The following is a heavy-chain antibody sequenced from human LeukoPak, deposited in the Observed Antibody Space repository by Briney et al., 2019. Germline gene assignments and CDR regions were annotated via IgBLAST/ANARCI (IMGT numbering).Heavy chain of an antibody. J-gene: IGHJ6*03. CDR1: GFTFDDYA. CDR2: ISWNSGSI. Sequence: GGSLRLSCAASGFTFDDYAMHWVRQAPGKGLEWVSGISWNSGSIGYADSVKGRFTISRDNAKNSLYLQMNSLRAEDTALYYCAKDTEGPQFTYMDVWGKGTTVTVSS. V-gene: IGHV3-9*01. CDR3: AKDTEGPQFTYMDV. D-gene: IGHD3-16*01.